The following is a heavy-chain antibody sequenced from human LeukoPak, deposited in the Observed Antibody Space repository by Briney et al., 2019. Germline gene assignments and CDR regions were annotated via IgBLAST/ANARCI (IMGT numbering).Heavy chain of an antibody. V-gene: IGHV1-18*01. J-gene: IGHJ3*02. CDR3: ARQVPIAAAVHAFDI. CDR1: GYTFTSYG. CDR2: ISAYNGNT. D-gene: IGHD6-13*01. Sequence: ASVKVSCKASGYTFTSYGISWVRQAPGQGLEWMGWISAYNGNTSYAQKLQGRVTMTTDTSTSTAYMELRSLRSDDTAVYYCARQVPIAAAVHAFDIWGQGTMVTVSS.